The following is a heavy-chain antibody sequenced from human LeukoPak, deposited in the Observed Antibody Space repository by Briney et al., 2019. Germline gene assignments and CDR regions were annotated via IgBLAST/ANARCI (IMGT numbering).Heavy chain of an antibody. Sequence: KPSDTLSLTCTVSGDSVTTYYWSWIRQPPGKGLEWLGYVYYSGSATYNPSLKSRVTISVDTSKNQFSLRLSSVTAADTAVYYCARDGSNWSNDYYHGVDVWGQGTTVTVSS. D-gene: IGHD4-11*01. CDR3: ARDGSNWSNDYYHGVDV. CDR2: VYYSGSA. J-gene: IGHJ6*02. CDR1: GDSVTTYY. V-gene: IGHV4-59*02.